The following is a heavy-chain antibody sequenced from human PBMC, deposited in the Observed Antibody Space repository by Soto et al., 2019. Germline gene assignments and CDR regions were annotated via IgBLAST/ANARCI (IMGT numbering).Heavy chain of an antibody. Sequence: LRLSCAASGFTFSSYTMSWLRQAPGKGLEWVSAISGSGGSTYYADSVKGRFTISRDNSKNTLYLQMNSLRVEDTAVSYCARGHSGSYYRALDYWGPGTLVTVSS. CDR2: ISGSGGST. CDR1: GFTFSSYT. V-gene: IGHV3-23*01. CDR3: ARGHSGSYYRALDY. D-gene: IGHD1-26*01. J-gene: IGHJ4*02.